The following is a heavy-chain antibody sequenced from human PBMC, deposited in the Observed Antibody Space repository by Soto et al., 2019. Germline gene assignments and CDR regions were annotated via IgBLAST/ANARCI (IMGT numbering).Heavy chain of an antibody. CDR3: AKYLGYNGYSNWFDS. D-gene: IGHD5-12*01. CDR2: ISGSGDST. Sequence: PGGSLRLSCAASGFTFSSYAMTWVRQAPGQGLEWVSDISGSGDSTSYADSVKGRFTISRDNSENTLYLQMNSLRAEDTAVYYCAKYLGYNGYSNWFDSWGPGTLVTVSS. J-gene: IGHJ5*01. V-gene: IGHV3-23*01. CDR1: GFTFSSYA.